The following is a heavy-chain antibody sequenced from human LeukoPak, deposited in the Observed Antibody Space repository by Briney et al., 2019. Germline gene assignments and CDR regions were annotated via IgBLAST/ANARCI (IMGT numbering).Heavy chain of an antibody. CDR2: ISSSSSYI. V-gene: IGHV3-21*04. J-gene: IGHJ4*02. CDR1: GFTFSSYS. D-gene: IGHD3-3*01. Sequence: GGSLRLSCAASGFTFSSYSMNWVRQAPGKGLEWVSSISSSSSYIYYADSVKGRFTISRDNAKNSLYLQMNSLRAEDTAVYYCAKDGEWSPVHYFDYWGQGTLVTVSS. CDR3: AKDGEWSPVHYFDY.